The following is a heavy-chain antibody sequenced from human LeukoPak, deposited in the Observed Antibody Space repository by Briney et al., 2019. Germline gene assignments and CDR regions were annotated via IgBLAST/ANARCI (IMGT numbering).Heavy chain of an antibody. Sequence: PSQTLSLTCTVSGGSISSGSYYWSWIRQPAGKGLEWIGRIYTSGSTNYNPSLKSRVTISVDTSKNQFSLKLRSVTAADTAVYYCAREIGYSSSMRPWGQGTLVTVSS. CDR3: AREIGYSSSMRP. D-gene: IGHD6-6*01. CDR2: IYTSGST. CDR1: GGSISSGSYY. J-gene: IGHJ5*02. V-gene: IGHV4-61*02.